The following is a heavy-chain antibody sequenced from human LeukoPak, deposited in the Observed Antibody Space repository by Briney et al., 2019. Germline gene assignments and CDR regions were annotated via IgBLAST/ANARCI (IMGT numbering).Heavy chain of an antibody. Sequence: PSETLSLTCTVSGGSISSGSYYWSWIRQPAGKGLEWIGRIYTSGSTNYNPSLKSRVTISVDTSKDQFSLKLSSVTAADTAVYYCARMSPYSSGWYGRSGSNRDPNWFDPWGQGTLVTVSS. CDR2: IYTSGST. CDR3: ARMSPYSSGWYGRSGSNRDPNWFDP. J-gene: IGHJ5*02. D-gene: IGHD6-19*01. CDR1: GGSISSGSYY. V-gene: IGHV4-61*02.